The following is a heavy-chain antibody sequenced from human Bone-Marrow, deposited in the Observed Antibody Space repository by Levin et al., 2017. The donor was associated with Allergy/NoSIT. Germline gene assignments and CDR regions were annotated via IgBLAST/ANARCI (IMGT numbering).Heavy chain of an antibody. CDR2: SHHSASA. CDR1: GGSFSSYY. D-gene: IGHD3-16*01. CDR3: ASFLWGNGFEY. J-gene: IGHJ4*02. Sequence: SETLSLTCAVYGGSFSSYYWTWIRQPPGKGLEWIGESHHSASANYNPSLKSRVTISVDRSKNQFSLELSSVTAADTAVYYCASFLWGNGFEYWGQGTLVTVSS. V-gene: IGHV4-34*01.